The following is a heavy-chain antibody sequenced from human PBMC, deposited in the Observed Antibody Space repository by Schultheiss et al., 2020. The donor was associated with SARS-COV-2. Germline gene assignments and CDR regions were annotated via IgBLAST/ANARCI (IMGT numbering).Heavy chain of an antibody. Sequence: SCAASGFTFSSYGMHWVRQAPGKGLEWVAVIWYDGSNKYYADSVKGRFTISRDNSKNTLYLQMNSLRAEDTAVYYCAREEGTTMVRGHPRGGYFDYWGQGTLVTVSS. CDR2: IWYDGSNK. CDR1: GFTFSSYG. V-gene: IGHV3-30*19. CDR3: AREEGTTMVRGHPRGGYFDY. J-gene: IGHJ4*02. D-gene: IGHD3-10*01.